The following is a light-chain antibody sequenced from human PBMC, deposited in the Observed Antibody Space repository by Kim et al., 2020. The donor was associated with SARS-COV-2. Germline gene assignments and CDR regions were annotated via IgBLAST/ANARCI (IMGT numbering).Light chain of an antibody. CDR2: GVS. V-gene: IGKV3-20*01. CDR3: QQYGTSWYT. Sequence: EIVLTQSPGTLSLSPGERATLSCRASQSLKDRFLAWYQQKPGQPPRLLIYGVSSRATGISDRFTGSGSGADFTLTISRLEPEDFAVYYCQQYGTSWYTFGQGTKLEIK. CDR1: QSLKDRF. J-gene: IGKJ2*01.